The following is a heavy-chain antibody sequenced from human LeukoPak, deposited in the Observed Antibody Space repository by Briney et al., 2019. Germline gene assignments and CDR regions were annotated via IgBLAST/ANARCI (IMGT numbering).Heavy chain of an antibody. CDR2: IYYSGTT. J-gene: IGHJ4*02. CDR3: ARAAQQYYYDSSGYYYFDY. Sequence: PSETLSLTCTVSGGSINSYYWSWIRQPPGKGLEWIGYIYYSGTTNYNPSLKSRVTISVDTSKNQFSLKLSSVTAADTAVYYCARAAQQYYYDSSGYYYFDYWGQGTLVTVSS. CDR1: GGSINSYY. D-gene: IGHD3-22*01. V-gene: IGHV4-59*08.